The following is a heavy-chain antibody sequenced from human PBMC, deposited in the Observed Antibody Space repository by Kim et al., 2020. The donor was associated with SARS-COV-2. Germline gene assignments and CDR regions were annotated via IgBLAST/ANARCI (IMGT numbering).Heavy chain of an antibody. Sequence: SETLSLTCAVYGGSFSGYYWSWIRQPPGKGLEWIGEINHSGSTNYNPSLKSRVTISVDTSKNQFSLKLSSVTAADTAVYYCARAGYCSGGSCYKRPVQYFDLWGRGTLVTVSS. CDR2: INHSGST. CDR1: GGSFSGYY. CDR3: ARAGYCSGGSCYKRPVQYFDL. V-gene: IGHV4-34*01. J-gene: IGHJ2*01. D-gene: IGHD2-15*01.